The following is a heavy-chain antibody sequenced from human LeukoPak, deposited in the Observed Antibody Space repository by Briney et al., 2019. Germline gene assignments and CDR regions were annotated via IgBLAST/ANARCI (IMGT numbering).Heavy chain of an antibody. Sequence: SETLSLTCAVYGGSFSNYYWSWIRQPPGKGLAWIGEINDSGRINYNPSLMSRVTVSVDTSKNQFSLRLTSVTATDTAVYYCARRWKYGRNYYIDVWGNGATVSVSS. CDR3: ARRWKYGRNYYIDV. CDR2: INDSGRI. J-gene: IGHJ6*03. D-gene: IGHD1-7*01. V-gene: IGHV4-34*01. CDR1: GGSFSNYY.